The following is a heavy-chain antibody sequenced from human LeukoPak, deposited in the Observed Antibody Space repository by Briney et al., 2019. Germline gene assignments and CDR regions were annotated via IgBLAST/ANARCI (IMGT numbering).Heavy chain of an antibody. V-gene: IGHV1-2*02. J-gene: IGHJ2*01. CDR1: GYTFTGYY. CDR3: ARDPSPRLGYCSSTSCLVVTGDWYFDL. CDR2: INPNSGGT. Sequence: ASVKVSCKASGYTFTGYYMHWVRQAPGQGLEWMGWINPNSGGTNYAQKFQGRVTMTRDTSISTAYMELSRLRSDDTAVYYCARDPSPRLGYCSSTSCLVVTGDWYFDLWGRGTLVTVSS. D-gene: IGHD2-2*01.